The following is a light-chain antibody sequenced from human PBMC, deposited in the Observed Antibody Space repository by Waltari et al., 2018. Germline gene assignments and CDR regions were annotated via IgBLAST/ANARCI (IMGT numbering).Light chain of an antibody. V-gene: IGKV2-30*01. J-gene: IGKJ2*01. CDR3: MQGTPAYT. CDR2: KVS. Sequence: DVVMTQSPRSLSVTLGQTASISCRSSQSLVYSDGITYLNWFHQRPGQSPRRLIYKVSNRETGVPDRFSGSGSGTDFTLKISRVEAEEVGVYYCMQGTPAYTFGQGTKLEIK. CDR1: QSLVYSDGITY.